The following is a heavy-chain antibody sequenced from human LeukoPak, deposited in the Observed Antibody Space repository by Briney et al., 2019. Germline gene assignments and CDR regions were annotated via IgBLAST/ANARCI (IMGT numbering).Heavy chain of an antibody. Sequence: SVKVSCKASGGTFSSYAISWVRQAPGQGLEWMGRIIPILGIANYAQKFQGRVTITADKSTSTAYMELSSLRSEDTAVYYCAGEYLIAAAGTYYYYYGMDVWGQGTTVTVSS. CDR1: GGTFSSYA. V-gene: IGHV1-69*04. CDR3: AGEYLIAAAGTYYYYYGMDV. D-gene: IGHD6-13*01. CDR2: IIPILGIA. J-gene: IGHJ6*02.